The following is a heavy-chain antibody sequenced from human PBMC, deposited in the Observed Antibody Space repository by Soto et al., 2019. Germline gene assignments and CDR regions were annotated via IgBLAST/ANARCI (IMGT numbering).Heavy chain of an antibody. CDR3: AAGKLPRTRFYGMDV. D-gene: IGHD1-7*01. CDR1: GYSISNIIY. Sequence: SGTLSLTCDVSGYSISNIIYWGWIRRPPGKGLEWIGSLSQSGGTYRDPSLRSRVTISGDRSKTHFSLQLRCVTAADTAVYYCAAGKLPRTRFYGMDVWGPGTTVTVSS. V-gene: IGHV4-38-2*01. CDR2: LSQSGGT. J-gene: IGHJ6*02.